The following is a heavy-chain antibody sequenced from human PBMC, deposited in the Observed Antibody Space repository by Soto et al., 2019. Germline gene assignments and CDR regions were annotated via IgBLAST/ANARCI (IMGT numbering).Heavy chain of an antibody. CDR2: IYYSGST. J-gene: IGHJ3*02. D-gene: IGHD6-13*01. V-gene: IGHV4-39*01. CDR3: ARPGSSSWYSPFDI. Sequence: PSETLSLTCTVSGGSISSSSYYWGWIRQPPGRGLEWIGSIYYSGSTYYKPSLKSRVTVSVDTSKNQFSLKLTSVTAADTAVYYCARPGSSSWYSPFDIWGQGTMVTVSS. CDR1: GGSISSSSYY.